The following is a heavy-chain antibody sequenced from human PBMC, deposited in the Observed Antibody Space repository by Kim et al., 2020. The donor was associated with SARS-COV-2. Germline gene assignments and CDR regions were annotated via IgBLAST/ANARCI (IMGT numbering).Heavy chain of an antibody. CDR2: IYYSGST. Sequence: SETLSLTCTVSGGSISSGGYYWSWIRQHPGKGLEWIGYIYYSGSTYYNPSLKSRVTISVDTSKNQFSLKLSSVTAADTAVYYCARWCRQQLSRTNWFDPWGQGTLVTVSS. CDR3: ARWCRQQLSRTNWFDP. CDR1: GGSISSGGYY. V-gene: IGHV4-31*03. J-gene: IGHJ5*02. D-gene: IGHD6-13*01.